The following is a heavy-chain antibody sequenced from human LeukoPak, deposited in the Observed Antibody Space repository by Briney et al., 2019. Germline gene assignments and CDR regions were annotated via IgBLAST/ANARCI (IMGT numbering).Heavy chain of an antibody. CDR2: LNTNTGNP. Sequence: ASVKVSCKASGYTFTSYAMNWVRQAPGQGLEWMGWLNTNTGNPTCAQGFTGRFVFSLDTSVSTAYLQISSLKAEDTAVYYCARDSAYSITMVREPDNWFDPWGQGTLVTVSS. J-gene: IGHJ5*02. D-gene: IGHD3-10*01. V-gene: IGHV7-4-1*02. CDR1: GYTFTSYA. CDR3: ARDSAYSITMVREPDNWFDP.